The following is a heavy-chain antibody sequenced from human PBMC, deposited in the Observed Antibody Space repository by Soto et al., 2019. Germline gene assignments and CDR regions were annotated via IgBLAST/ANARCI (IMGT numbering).Heavy chain of an antibody. CDR1: GGTFSSYA. CDR3: ARESPGAAVAGYPYYFDY. J-gene: IGHJ4*02. Sequence: ASVKVSCKASGGTFSSYAISWVRQAPGQGLEWMGGIIPIFGTANYAQKFQGRVTITADKSTSTAYMELSSLRSEDTAVYYCARESPGAAVAGYPYYFDYWGQGTLVTVSS. V-gene: IGHV1-69*06. CDR2: IIPIFGTA. D-gene: IGHD6-19*01.